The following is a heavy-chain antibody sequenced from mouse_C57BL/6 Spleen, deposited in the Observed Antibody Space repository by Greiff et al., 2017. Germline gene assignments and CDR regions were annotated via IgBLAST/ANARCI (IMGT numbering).Heavy chain of an antibody. Sequence: SGAELARPGASVKLSCKASGYTFTSYGISWVKQRTGQGLEWIGEIYPRSGNTYYNEKFKGKATLTADKSSSTAYMELRSLTSEDSAVYFCARILGDITTVVATVDYWGQGTTLTVSS. CDR2: IYPRSGNT. CDR3: ARILGDITTVVATVDY. J-gene: IGHJ2*01. D-gene: IGHD1-1*01. CDR1: GYTFTSYG. V-gene: IGHV1-81*01.